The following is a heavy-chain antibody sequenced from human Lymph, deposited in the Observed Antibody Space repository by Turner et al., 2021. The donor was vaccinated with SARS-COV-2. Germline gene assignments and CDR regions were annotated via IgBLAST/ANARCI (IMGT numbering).Heavy chain of an antibody. CDR2: IYPGDSDT. CDR3: ARITFYYGSGLYYYYGMDV. V-gene: IGHV5-51*03. D-gene: IGHD3-10*01. CDR1: GYSFTSYW. J-gene: IGHJ6*02. Sequence: EVQLVQSGAEVKKPGESQKISCKGSGYSFTSYWIGWVRQMPGKGLGWMGIIYPGDSDTRYSPSFQGQVTISADKSISTAYLQWSSLKASDSAMYYCARITFYYGSGLYYYYGMDVWGQGTTVTVSS.